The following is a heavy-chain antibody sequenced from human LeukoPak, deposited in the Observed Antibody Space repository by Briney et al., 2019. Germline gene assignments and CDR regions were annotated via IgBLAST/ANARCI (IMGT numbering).Heavy chain of an antibody. CDR2: ISYVGSNK. CDR1: GFTFSSYG. Sequence: GRSLTLSWAAAGFTFSSYGVDWVRQAAGKWLEWVAVISYVGSNKYYTDSVRGQFSISRDNSKTTPYLQIHSMKTEDTAVYYCSTDGRVCTMVRGVIYYYYGMDVWGKGNTVTVSS. J-gene: IGHJ6*04. CDR3: STDGRVCTMVRGVIYYYYGMDV. D-gene: IGHD3-10*01. V-gene: IGHV3-30*03.